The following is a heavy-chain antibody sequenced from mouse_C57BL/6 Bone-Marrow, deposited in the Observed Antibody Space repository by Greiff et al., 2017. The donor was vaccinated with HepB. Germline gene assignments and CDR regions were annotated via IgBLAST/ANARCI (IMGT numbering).Heavy chain of an antibody. J-gene: IGHJ2*01. CDR3: ARHPGGLDY. CDR2: ISSGGSYT. Sequence: EVKLMESGGDLVKPGGSLKLSCAASGFTFSSYGMSWVRQTPDKRLEWVATISSGGSYTYYPDSVKGRFTISRDNAKNTLYLQMSSLKSEDTAMYYCARHPGGLDYWGQGTTLTVSS. V-gene: IGHV5-6*01. CDR1: GFTFSSYG.